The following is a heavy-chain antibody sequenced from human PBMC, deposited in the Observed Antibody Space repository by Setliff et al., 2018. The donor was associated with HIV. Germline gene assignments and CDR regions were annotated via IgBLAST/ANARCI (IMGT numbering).Heavy chain of an antibody. J-gene: IGHJ5*02. CDR1: GGTFSSYA. Sequence: ASVKVSCKASGGTFSSYAISWVRQAPGQGLEWLGWMNPNSGRAGSAQMFQGRVTVTRDTSTSTVYMELSSLRSDDTAVYYCARDYNYASGTYNWFDPWGQGTLVTVSS. V-gene: IGHV1-8*02. D-gene: IGHD3-10*01. CDR3: ARDYNYASGTYNWFDP. CDR2: MNPNSGRA.